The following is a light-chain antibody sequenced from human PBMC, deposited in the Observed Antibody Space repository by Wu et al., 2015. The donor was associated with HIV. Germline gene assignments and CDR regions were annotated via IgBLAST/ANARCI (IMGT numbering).Light chain of an antibody. CDR2: GAS. V-gene: IGKV3-20*01. CDR3: QQYAYTQVSR. CDR1: QSISGSS. J-gene: IGKJ3*01. Sequence: EIVLTQSPGTLSLSPGERATLSCRASQSISGSSLAWFQQKPGQAPRLLIYGASSRATGIPDRFSGSGSGTDFTLTISRLEPEDFAVYYCQQYAYTQVSRFGPGTKVD.